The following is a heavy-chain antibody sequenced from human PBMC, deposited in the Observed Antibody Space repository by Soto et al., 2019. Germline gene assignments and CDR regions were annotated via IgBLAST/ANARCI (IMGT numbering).Heavy chain of an antibody. CDR1: GGSVSSGSFY. J-gene: IGHJ4*02. CDR3: ARVPVGYSSSHYFDF. Sequence: SETLSLTCTVSGGSVSSGSFYWSWIRQPPGKGLEWIGFIYNNRSFNYNPSLKSRVTISVDTSKHQFSLKLSSVTAADTAVYYCARVPVGYSSSHYFDFWVKGARVTVS. CDR2: IYNNRSF. V-gene: IGHV4-61*01. D-gene: IGHD6-6*01.